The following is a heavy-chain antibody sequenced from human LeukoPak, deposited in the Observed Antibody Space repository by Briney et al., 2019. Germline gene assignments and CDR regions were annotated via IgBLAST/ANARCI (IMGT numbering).Heavy chain of an antibody. J-gene: IGHJ3*02. D-gene: IGHD3-22*01. CDR1: GFTFSSYS. Sequence: GSLRLSCAASGFTFSSYSMNWVRQAPGKGLEWVSSISSSSSYIYYADSVKGRFTISRDNAKNSLYLQMNSLRAEDTAVYYRARDGPGHSSVPGDDAFDIWGQGTMVTVSS. CDR3: ARDGPGHSSVPGDDAFDI. V-gene: IGHV3-21*01. CDR2: ISSSSSYI.